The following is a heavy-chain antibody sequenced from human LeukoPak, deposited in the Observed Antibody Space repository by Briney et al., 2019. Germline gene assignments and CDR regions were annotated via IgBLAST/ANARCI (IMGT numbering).Heavy chain of an antibody. CDR2: ISYDGSNK. CDR3: TTEDV. J-gene: IGHJ6*04. Sequence: GGSLRLSCAASGFTFSSYAMHWVGQAPGKGLEWVAVISYDGSNKYYADSVKGRFTVSRDNSKNTLYLQMNSLKTEDTAVYYCTTEDVWGKGTTVTVSS. CDR1: GFTFSSYA. V-gene: IGHV3-30*04.